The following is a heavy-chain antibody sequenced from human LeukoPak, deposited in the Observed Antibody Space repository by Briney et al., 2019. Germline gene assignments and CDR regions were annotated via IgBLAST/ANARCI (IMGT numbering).Heavy chain of an antibody. Sequence: GASVKVSCKASGGTFSSYAISWVRQAPGQGLEWMGRIIPIFGTANYAQKFQGRVTITTDESTSTAYMELSSLRSEDTAVYYCARDPTYYYDSSGYTPWGQGTLVTVSS. CDR1: GGTFSSYA. CDR2: IIPIFGTA. V-gene: IGHV1-69*05. J-gene: IGHJ5*02. D-gene: IGHD3-22*01. CDR3: ARDPTYYYDSSGYTP.